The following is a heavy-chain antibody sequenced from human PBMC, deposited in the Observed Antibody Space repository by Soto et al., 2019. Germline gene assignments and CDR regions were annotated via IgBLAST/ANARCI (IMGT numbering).Heavy chain of an antibody. V-gene: IGHV1-46*01. Sequence: QVQLVQSGSEVKKPGASVKVSCKASGYPFTNYYMHWVRQAPGQGLEWMGIIDPRRGSPNYAQRFLGRVTMTRDTSTNTFYMALSRLRFEDTAVYYCAREMSTIRGVHFDYWGQGTLVTVSS. D-gene: IGHD1-1*01. CDR3: AREMSTIRGVHFDY. CDR1: GYPFTNYY. J-gene: IGHJ4*02. CDR2: IDPRRGSP.